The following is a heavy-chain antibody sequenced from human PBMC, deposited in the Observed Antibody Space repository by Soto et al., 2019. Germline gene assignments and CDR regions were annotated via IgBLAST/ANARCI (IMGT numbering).Heavy chain of an antibody. Sequence: GGSLRLSCAASGFTFSSYGMHWVRQAPGKGLEWVAVIWYDGSNKYYADSVKGRFTISRDNSKNSLYLQMNSLRAEDTAVYYYARGGHDIVVVPAAPAAFDIWGQGTMVTVSS. V-gene: IGHV3-33*01. CDR2: IWYDGSNK. D-gene: IGHD2-2*01. J-gene: IGHJ3*02. CDR1: GFTFSSYG. CDR3: ARGGHDIVVVPAAPAAFDI.